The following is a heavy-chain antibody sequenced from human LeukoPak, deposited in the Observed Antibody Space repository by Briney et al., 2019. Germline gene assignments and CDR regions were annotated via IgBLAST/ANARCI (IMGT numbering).Heavy chain of an antibody. CDR1: GGSISSYY. V-gene: IGHV4-59*08. CDR2: IYYSGST. J-gene: IGHJ5*02. Sequence: SETLSLTCTVSGGSISSYYWSWIRQPPGKGLEWIGYIYYSGSTNYNPSLKSRVTISVDTSKNQFSLKLSSVTAADTAVYYCARGQIVVVPAATVNWFDPWGQGTLVTVSS. CDR3: ARGQIVVVPAATVNWFDP. D-gene: IGHD2-2*01.